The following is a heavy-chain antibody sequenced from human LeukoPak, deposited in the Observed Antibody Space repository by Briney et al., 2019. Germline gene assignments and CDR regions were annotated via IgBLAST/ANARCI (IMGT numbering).Heavy chain of an antibody. V-gene: IGHV3-7*03. D-gene: IGHD3-22*01. Sequence: GGSLRLSCAASGFTFSGHSMTWVRQAPGKGLEWVANINLDGSERFYVDFVKGRFTISRDNSKNTLYLQMNSLRAEDTAVYFCAKRGVVIRVILVGFHKEAYYFDSWGQGALVTVSS. CDR2: INLDGSER. J-gene: IGHJ4*02. CDR3: AKRGVVIRVILVGFHKEAYYFDS. CDR1: GFTFSGHS.